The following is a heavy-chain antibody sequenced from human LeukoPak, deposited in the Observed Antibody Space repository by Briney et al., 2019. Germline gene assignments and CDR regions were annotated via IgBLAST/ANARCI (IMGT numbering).Heavy chain of an antibody. V-gene: IGHV4-34*01. CDR2: INHSGGT. CDR3: ARRTAYSYGYFYYYYGMDV. Sequence: SETLSLTCAVYGGSFSGYYWSWIRQPPGKGLEWIGEINHSGGTNYNPSLKSRVTISVDTSKNQFSLKLSSVTAADTAVYYCARRTAYSYGYFYYYYGMDVWGQGTTVTVSS. J-gene: IGHJ6*02. CDR1: GGSFSGYY. D-gene: IGHD5-18*01.